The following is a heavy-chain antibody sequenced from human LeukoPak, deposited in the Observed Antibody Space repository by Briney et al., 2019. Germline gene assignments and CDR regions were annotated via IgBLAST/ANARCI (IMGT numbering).Heavy chain of an antibody. CDR2: IYYSGST. D-gene: IGHD2-15*01. CDR1: GGSISSYY. V-gene: IGHV4-59*01. CDR3: ARAYRHCSGGSCYFPLCDY. Sequence: SETLSLTCTGSGGSISSYYWSWIRQPPGKGPEWIGYIYYSGSTNYNPSLKSRVTISVDTSKNQFSLKLSSVTAADTAVYYCARAYRHCSGGSCYFPLCDYWGQGTLVTVSS. J-gene: IGHJ4*02.